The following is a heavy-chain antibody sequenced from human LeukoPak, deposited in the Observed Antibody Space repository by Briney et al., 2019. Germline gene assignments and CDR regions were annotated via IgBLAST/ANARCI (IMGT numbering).Heavy chain of an antibody. CDR1: GGSIGRYY. CDR2: FYYTGNT. D-gene: IGHD5-12*01. V-gene: IGHV4-39*01. Sequence: SSETLSLTCTVSGGSIGRYYWGWIRQPPGKGLEWIGSFYYTGNTWYNPSLKSRVTISGDTSENQFSLELNSVTAADTAVYYCASHTSGNFRYYFDYWGQGILVTVSS. CDR3: ASHTSGNFRYYFDY. J-gene: IGHJ4*02.